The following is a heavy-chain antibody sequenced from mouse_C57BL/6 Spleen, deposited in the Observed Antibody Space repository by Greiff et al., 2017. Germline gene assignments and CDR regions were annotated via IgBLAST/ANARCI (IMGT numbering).Heavy chain of an antibody. V-gene: IGHV1-72*01. CDR3: ARSDFYYYGSTFYAMDY. Sequence: VQLQQPGAELVKPGASVKLSCKASGYTFTSYWMHWVKQRPGRGLEWIGRIDPNSGGTKYNEKFKSKATLTVDKPSSKAYMQLSSLTSEDSAVYYCARSDFYYYGSTFYAMDYWGQGTSVTVSS. CDR1: GYTFTSYW. J-gene: IGHJ4*01. CDR2: IDPNSGGT. D-gene: IGHD1-1*01.